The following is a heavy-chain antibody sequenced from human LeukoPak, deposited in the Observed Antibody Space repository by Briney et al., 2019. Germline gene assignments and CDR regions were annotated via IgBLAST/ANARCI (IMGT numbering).Heavy chain of an antibody. D-gene: IGHD3-10*01. CDR3: ARDTGSRGSLRFDY. CDR1: GFTFSSYS. CDR2: ISSSSSYI. J-gene: IGHJ4*02. Sequence: GGSLRLSCAASGFTFSSYSMNRVRQAPGKGLEWVSSISSSSSYIYYADSVKGRFTISRDNAKNSLYLQMNSLRAEDTAVYYCARDTGSRGSLRFDYWGQGTLVTVSS. V-gene: IGHV3-21*01.